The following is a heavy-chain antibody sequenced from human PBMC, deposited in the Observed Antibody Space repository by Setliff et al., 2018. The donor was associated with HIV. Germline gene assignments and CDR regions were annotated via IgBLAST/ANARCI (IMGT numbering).Heavy chain of an antibody. CDR3: AKDYTPTFWEYNWFDV. Sequence: LRLSCGASGFTFSGFAMTWVRQAPGKGLEWVSGISGSGDSTFYAHSVKGRFTISRDNSRDTLYLEMNNLRAEDTALYYCAKDYTPTFWEYNWFDVWGQGTQVTVSS. V-gene: IGHV3-23*01. D-gene: IGHD3-16*01. CDR1: GFTFSGFA. J-gene: IGHJ5*02. CDR2: ISGSGDST.